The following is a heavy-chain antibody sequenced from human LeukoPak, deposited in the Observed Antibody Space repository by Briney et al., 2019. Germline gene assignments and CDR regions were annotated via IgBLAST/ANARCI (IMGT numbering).Heavy chain of an antibody. CDR1: GFTFSDYE. CDR3: ARQRIAVTVGGDFDY. Sequence: GGFLRLSCAVSGFTFSDYEMNWVRQAPGKGLEWVAYIINGGSIIYYGDSVKGRFTISRDNAKNSLHLQMNSLRAEDTAVYYCARQRIAVTVGGDFDYWGQGTLVTVSS. CDR2: IINGGSII. J-gene: IGHJ4*02. D-gene: IGHD6-19*01. V-gene: IGHV3-48*03.